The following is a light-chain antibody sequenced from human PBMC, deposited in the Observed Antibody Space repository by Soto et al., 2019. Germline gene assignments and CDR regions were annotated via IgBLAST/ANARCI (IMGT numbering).Light chain of an antibody. CDR1: QGVSRK. J-gene: IGKJ4*01. Sequence: EIVMTQSPATLSVAPGERVTLSCRASQGVSRKLAWYQHKSGQAPRLLISGASTGATGIPARFSGSGSGTEFTLTISSLQSEDCAIYYCQQYYTWQITFGGGTKVDIK. CDR3: QQYYTWQIT. V-gene: IGKV3-15*01. CDR2: GAS.